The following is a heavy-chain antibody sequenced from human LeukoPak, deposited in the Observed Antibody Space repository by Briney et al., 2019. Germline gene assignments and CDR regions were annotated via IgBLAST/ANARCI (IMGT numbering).Heavy chain of an antibody. V-gene: IGHV4-34*01. Sequence: SETLSLTCAVYGGSFSGYYWSWIRQPPGKGLEWIGEINHSGSTNYNPSLKSRVTISVDTSKNQFSLKLSSVTAADTAMYYCARDVAYYYDSSGYYDYWGQGTLVTVSS. D-gene: IGHD3-22*01. CDR3: ARDVAYYYDSSGYYDY. CDR2: INHSGST. CDR1: GGSFSGYY. J-gene: IGHJ4*02.